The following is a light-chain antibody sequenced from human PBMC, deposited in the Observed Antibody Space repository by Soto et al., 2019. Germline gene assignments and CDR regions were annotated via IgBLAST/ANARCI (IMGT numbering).Light chain of an antibody. V-gene: IGKV3-15*01. Sequence: EVVMTQSPATLSVSPGERATLSCRASQNLSRNLAWYQQQPGQAPRLLIFYASTRATGIPARFIGSGSGTDFTLTISSLQSEDFAVYFCQQYDKWPHTFGQGTKLEIK. CDR3: QQYDKWPHT. CDR2: YAS. CDR1: QNLSRN. J-gene: IGKJ2*01.